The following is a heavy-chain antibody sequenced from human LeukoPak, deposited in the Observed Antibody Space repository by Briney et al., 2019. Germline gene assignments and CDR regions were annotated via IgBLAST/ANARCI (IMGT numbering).Heavy chain of an antibody. CDR2: ISYDGTNK. CDR3: AELGITMIGGV. CDR1: GFTFSSYG. J-gene: IGHJ6*04. D-gene: IGHD3-10*02. Sequence: GRSLRLSCAASGFTFSSYGMHWVRQAPGKGLEWVAVISYDGTNKDYADSVKGRFTISRDNAKNSLYLQMNSLRAEDTAVYYCAELGITMIGGVWGKGTTVTISS. V-gene: IGHV3-30*18.